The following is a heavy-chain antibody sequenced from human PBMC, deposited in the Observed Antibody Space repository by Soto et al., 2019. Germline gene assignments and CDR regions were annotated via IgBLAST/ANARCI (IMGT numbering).Heavy chain of an antibody. D-gene: IGHD5-18*01. CDR3: ARDTLGGYSYVTAMDV. CDR2: INTNTGNP. V-gene: IGHV7-4-1*01. Sequence: ASVKVSCKASGYTFTSYAMNCVRQAPGQGLEWMGWINTNTGNPTYAQGFTGRFVFSLDTSVSTAYLQICSLKAEDTAVYYCARDTLGGYSYVTAMDVWGQGTTVTVS. J-gene: IGHJ6*02. CDR1: GYTFTSYA.